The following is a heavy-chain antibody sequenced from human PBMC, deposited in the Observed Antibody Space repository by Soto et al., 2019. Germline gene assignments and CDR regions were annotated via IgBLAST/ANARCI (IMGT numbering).Heavy chain of an antibody. CDR1: GGSISSGDYY. Sequence: QVQLQEAGPGLVKPSQTLSLTCTVSGGSISSGDYYWSWIRQPPGKGLEWIGYIYYSGSTYYNPSLKSRVTISVATSKNQFSLKLSSVTAADTAVYYCARGGAVTPMTDFDYWGQGTLVTVSS. V-gene: IGHV4-30-4*01. J-gene: IGHJ4*02. CDR3: ARGGAVTPMTDFDY. CDR2: IYYSGST. D-gene: IGHD4-17*01.